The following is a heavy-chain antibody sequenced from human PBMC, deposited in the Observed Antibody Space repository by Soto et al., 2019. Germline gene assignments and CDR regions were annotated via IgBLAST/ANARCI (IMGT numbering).Heavy chain of an antibody. J-gene: IGHJ6*02. CDR3: ARDPYHVLMVNAPNLYGMDV. Sequence: ASVKVSCKVSGYTFTSYAMHWVRQAPGQGLEWMGRISTYNGNTNYPQSLQGRLTLTTDTSTTTAYMELRSLRSDDTAVYYCARDPYHVLMVNAPNLYGMDVWGQGTTVTVSS. CDR2: ISTYNGNT. V-gene: IGHV1-18*01. CDR1: GYTFTSYA. D-gene: IGHD2-8*01.